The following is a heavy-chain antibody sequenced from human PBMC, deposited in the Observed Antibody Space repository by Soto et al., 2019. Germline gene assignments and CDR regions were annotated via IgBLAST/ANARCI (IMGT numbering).Heavy chain of an antibody. D-gene: IGHD6-13*01. CDR1: GFTFSRYG. V-gene: IGHV3-30*18. CDR3: AKDHSSSWYARPYVCYYGMDV. CDR2: ISDDGRNK. Sequence: QVQLVESGGGVVQPGRSLRLSCAASGFTFSRYGMHWVRQAPGKGLERVAVISDDGRNKDYADDVKGRFNIYRDNSNNWPYLPMNSLRAEDTAVYYCAKDHSSSWYARPYVCYYGMDVWGQGTTVTVSS. J-gene: IGHJ6*02.